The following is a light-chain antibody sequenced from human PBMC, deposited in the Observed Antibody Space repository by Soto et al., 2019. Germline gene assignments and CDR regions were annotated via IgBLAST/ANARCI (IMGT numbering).Light chain of an antibody. Sequence: QSALTQPPSASGSPGQSVTISCTGTRSDVGGYNYVSWYQQHPGKAPKLMIFEVTKRPSGVPDRFSGSKSGNTASLTVSGLQAEDEADYYCTSYAGSNTPNVFGTGTQVTVL. CDR2: EVT. V-gene: IGLV2-8*01. CDR3: TSYAGSNTPNV. J-gene: IGLJ1*01. CDR1: RSDVGGYNY.